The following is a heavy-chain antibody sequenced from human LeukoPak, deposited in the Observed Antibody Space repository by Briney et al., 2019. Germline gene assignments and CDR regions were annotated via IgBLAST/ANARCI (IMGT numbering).Heavy chain of an antibody. J-gene: IGHJ4*02. CDR3: TRGPTLIGVAGTWPLDD. CDR2: ISSVSAYR. CDR1: GFTFSSYS. D-gene: IGHD6-19*01. V-gene: IGHV3-21*01. Sequence: GGSLRLSCAASGFTFSSYSMHWVRQAPGKGLEWVSSISSVSAYRYYADSVKGRFTISRDNAKNSLHLQMNSLRAEDSAVYYCTRGPTLIGVAGTWPLDDWGQGTLVTVSS.